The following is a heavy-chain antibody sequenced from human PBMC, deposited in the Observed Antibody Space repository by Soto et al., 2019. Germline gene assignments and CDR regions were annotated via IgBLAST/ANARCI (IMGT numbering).Heavy chain of an antibody. V-gene: IGHV4-38-2*02. CDR3: ARDRGIRYFDWLLRFDY. CDR2: IYHSVST. Sequence: PSETLSLTCTVSGYSINSDDYWGWIRQPPGKGLEWIASIYHSVSTFYNPSLRSRVTISIDTSKNQFSLRLTAVTAADTAMYYCARDRGIRYFDWLLRFDYWGQGTLVNVS. J-gene: IGHJ4*02. CDR1: GYSINSDDY. D-gene: IGHD3-9*01.